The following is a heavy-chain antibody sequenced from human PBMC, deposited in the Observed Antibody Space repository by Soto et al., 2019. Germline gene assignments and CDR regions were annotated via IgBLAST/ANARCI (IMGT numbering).Heavy chain of an antibody. CDR2: ISAYNGNT. CDR3: ARDYLYYYDSSGYGGFDY. J-gene: IGHJ4*02. V-gene: IGHV1-18*01. D-gene: IGHD3-22*01. Sequence: ASVKVSCKASGYTFTSYGISWVRQAPGQGLEWMGWISAYNGNTNYAQKLQGRVTMTTDTSTSTAYMELRSLRSDDTAVYYCARDYLYYYDSSGYGGFDYWGQGTLVTAPQ. CDR1: GYTFTSYG.